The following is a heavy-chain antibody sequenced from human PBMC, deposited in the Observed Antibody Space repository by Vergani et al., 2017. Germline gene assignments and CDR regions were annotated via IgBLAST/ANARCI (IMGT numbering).Heavy chain of an antibody. Sequence: EVRLLQSGGGLGQPGGSLRLSCEASGFSFSSHAMAWVRQAPGKGLEWVAVISGTGGSTYNAKSVKDRFTISRDNTKNSLSLQMSGLRVEDTAVYYCVRLPRGPWNFDLWGRGTLITVSS. CDR3: VRLPRGPWNFDL. CDR1: GFSFSSHA. CDR2: ISGTGGST. J-gene: IGHJ2*01. V-gene: IGHV3-23*01.